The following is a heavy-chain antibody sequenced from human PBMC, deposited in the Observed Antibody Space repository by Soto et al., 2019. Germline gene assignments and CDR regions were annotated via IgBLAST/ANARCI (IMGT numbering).Heavy chain of an antibody. V-gene: IGHV4-39*01. Sequence: QLQLQESGPGLVKPSETLSLTCTVSGGSISSSSYYWGWIRQPPGKGLEWIGSIYYSGSTYYNPSLKSRVTISVDTSKNQFSLKLSSVTAADTAVYYCARHRYSSSWTAGDFDYWGQGTLVTVSS. J-gene: IGHJ4*02. CDR1: GGSISSSSYY. CDR2: IYYSGST. CDR3: ARHRYSSSWTAGDFDY. D-gene: IGHD6-13*01.